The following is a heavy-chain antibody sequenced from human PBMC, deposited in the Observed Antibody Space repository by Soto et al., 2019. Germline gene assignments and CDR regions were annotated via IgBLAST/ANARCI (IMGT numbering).Heavy chain of an antibody. CDR1: GYRFIYYP. D-gene: IGHD2-15*01. CDR2: INLGNGNT. CDR3: AREPLCGGKCYLNYFDS. J-gene: IGHJ4*02. Sequence: GAAVKVSCKASGYRFIYYPIHWMRQAPGQRLEWMGWINLGNGNTAYSQKFQGRVTITSDTSASTVYMELSSLTSEDTAVYYCAREPLCGGKCYLNYFDSWGQGTLVTVSS. V-gene: IGHV1-3*01.